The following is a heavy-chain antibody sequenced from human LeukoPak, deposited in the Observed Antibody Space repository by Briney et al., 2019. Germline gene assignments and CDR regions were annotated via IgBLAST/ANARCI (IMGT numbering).Heavy chain of an antibody. J-gene: IGHJ6*02. Sequence: GRSLRLSCAASGFTFSSYGMHWVRQAPGKGLEWEAVIWYDGSNKYYADSVKGRFTISRDNSKNTLYLQMNSLRSEDTAVYYCARGSENTAMAALQGHYYYYYGMDVWGQGTTVTVSS. CDR3: ARGSENTAMAALQGHYYYYYGMDV. CDR2: IWYDGSNK. V-gene: IGHV3-33*01. CDR1: GFTFSSYG. D-gene: IGHD5-18*01.